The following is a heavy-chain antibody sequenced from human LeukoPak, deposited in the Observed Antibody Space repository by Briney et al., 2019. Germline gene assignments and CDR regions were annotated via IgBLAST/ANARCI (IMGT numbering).Heavy chain of an antibody. Sequence: GGSLRLSCAASGFTFSDYYMSWIRQAPGKGLEWVSSITWHGRSTAYADSVRGRFSISRDNARNSLYLQMNSLRPEDTAFYYCTKATTRRVPAARIDSWGQGTLVTVSS. CDR3: TKATTRRVPAARIDS. CDR1: GFTFSDYY. CDR2: ITWHGRST. J-gene: IGHJ4*02. D-gene: IGHD6-13*01. V-gene: IGHV3-20*04.